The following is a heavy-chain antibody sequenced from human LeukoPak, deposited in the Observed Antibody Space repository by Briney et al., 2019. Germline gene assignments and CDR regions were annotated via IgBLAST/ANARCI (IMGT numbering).Heavy chain of an antibody. J-gene: IGHJ4*02. CDR3: ARSLPNPRFLEWLPKDY. CDR2: INHSGST. Sequence: GSLRLSCAASGFTFSSYAMSWDRQPPGRGLEWIGEINHSGSTNYNPSLKSRVTISVDTSKNQFSLKLSSVTAADTAVYYCARSLPNPRFLEWLPKDYWGQGTLVTVSS. D-gene: IGHD3-3*01. CDR1: GFTFSSYA. V-gene: IGHV4-34*01.